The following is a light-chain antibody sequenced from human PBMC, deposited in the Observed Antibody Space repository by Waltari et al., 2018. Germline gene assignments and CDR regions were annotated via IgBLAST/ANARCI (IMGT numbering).Light chain of an antibody. Sequence: QAAPTHPPSVSGSPGQSVTISCTGTSSDLGYYNSVSWYQQHPGKAPKLMCYEVRKRPSGVSDRFSGSKSGNTASLTISGLQAEDEADYYCSSYAGSNTYIFGAGTRLTVL. CDR1: SSDLGYYNS. J-gene: IGLJ1*01. CDR3: SSYAGSNTYI. CDR2: EVR. V-gene: IGLV2-11*01.